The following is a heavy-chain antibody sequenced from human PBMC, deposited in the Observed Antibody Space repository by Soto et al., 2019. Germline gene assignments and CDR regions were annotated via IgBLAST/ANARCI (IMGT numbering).Heavy chain of an antibody. V-gene: IGHV4-59*08. Sequence: PXETLSLTCTVSGGSISSYYWSWIRQPPGKGLEWIGYIYYSGSTNYNPSLKSRVTISVDTSKNQFSLKLSSVTAADTAVYYCDPHSYRTYHTGYFQHLGPGTLVTVSS. D-gene: IGHD2-2*01. CDR1: GGSISSYY. CDR2: IYYSGST. J-gene: IGHJ1*01. CDR3: DPHSYRTYHTGYFQH.